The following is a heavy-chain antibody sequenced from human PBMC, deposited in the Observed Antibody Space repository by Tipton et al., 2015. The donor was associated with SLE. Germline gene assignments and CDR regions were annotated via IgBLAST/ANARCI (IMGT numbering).Heavy chain of an antibody. CDR2: IKDDGTEK. CDR1: GFDFSTYW. J-gene: IGHJ3*02. Sequence: SLRLSCAASGFDFSTYWMTWVRQAPGKGLEWVANIKDDGTEKYYLDSVWGRFTFSRDNAKNSLYLQMSSLRVEDTAVYYCARIKITGGGGEAFDIWGQGTMVPVSS. D-gene: IGHD3-16*01. CDR3: ARIKITGGGGEAFDI. V-gene: IGHV3-7*01.